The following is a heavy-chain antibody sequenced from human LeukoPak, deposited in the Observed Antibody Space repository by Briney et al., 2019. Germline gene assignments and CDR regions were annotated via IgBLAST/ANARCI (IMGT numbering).Heavy chain of an antibody. V-gene: IGHV3-23*01. CDR2: ISGSGGST. J-gene: IGHJ4*02. Sequence: GGSLRLSCAASGFKFNSYAMTWVRQAPGKGLEWVSAISGSGGSTYDADSVKGRFTISRDNSKNTLYLQMNSLRAEDTAVYYCAKDLYHLRDGYNYGSATDYWGQGTLVTVSS. D-gene: IGHD5-24*01. CDR3: AKDLYHLRDGYNYGSATDY. CDR1: GFKFNSYA.